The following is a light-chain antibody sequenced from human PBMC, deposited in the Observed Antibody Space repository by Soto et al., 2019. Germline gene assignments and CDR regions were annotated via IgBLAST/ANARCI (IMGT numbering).Light chain of an antibody. CDR2: GND. J-gene: IGLJ3*02. Sequence: QPVLTQPPSASGTPGQRVTISCSGSSSNVGSNTVNWYQHVPGRAPKLLVYGNDRRPSGVPDRFSGSKSGTSASLAITGLQSEDEAHFFCAAWDDTLNGAVFGGGTKVTVL. V-gene: IGLV1-44*01. CDR3: AAWDDTLNGAV. CDR1: SSNVGSNT.